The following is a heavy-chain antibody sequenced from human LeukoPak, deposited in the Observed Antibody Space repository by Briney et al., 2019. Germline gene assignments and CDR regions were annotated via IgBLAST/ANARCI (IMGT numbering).Heavy chain of an antibody. D-gene: IGHD1-26*01. CDR3: ARFPGIVTAGEVDP. J-gene: IGHJ5*02. CDR1: GYSFTSYW. Sequence: GESLKISCKGCGYSFTSYWIGWVRQMPGKGLEGMGIIYPGDSDTRYSPSFQGQVTISADKSISNAYLQWSSLKASDTAMYYCARFPGIVTAGEVDPWGQGTLVTVSS. CDR2: IYPGDSDT. V-gene: IGHV5-51*01.